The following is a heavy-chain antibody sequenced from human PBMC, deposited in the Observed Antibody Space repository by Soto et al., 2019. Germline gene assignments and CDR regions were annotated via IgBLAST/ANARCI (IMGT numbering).Heavy chain of an antibody. V-gene: IGHV1-69*06. CDR3: ASWRSYSGSYCFDY. CDR1: GGTFNTYT. D-gene: IGHD1-26*01. J-gene: IGHJ4*02. Sequence: QVQLVQSGAEVKKPGSSVKVSCEASGGTFNTYTINWVRQAPGRGLEWMGQVIPMYDSVNYAESFQGRVTITADKSTTIAYMALSSLRSEDTALYFCASWRSYSGSYCFDYWGQGTLVIVSS. CDR2: VIPMYDSV.